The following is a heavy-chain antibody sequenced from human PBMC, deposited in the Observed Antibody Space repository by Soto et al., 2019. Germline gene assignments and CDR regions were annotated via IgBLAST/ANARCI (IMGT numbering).Heavy chain of an antibody. D-gene: IGHD3-3*01. CDR1: GFTFSSYA. Sequence: PGGSLRLSCAASGFTFSSYAMSWVRQAPGKGLEWVSATSGSGGSTYYADSVKGRFTISRDNSKNTLYLQMNSLRAEDTAVYYCAKDMYYDFWSGYYRGYYYYYCGMDVWGQGTTVTVSS. CDR2: TSGSGGST. CDR3: AKDMYYDFWSGYYRGYYYYYCGMDV. V-gene: IGHV3-23*01. J-gene: IGHJ6*02.